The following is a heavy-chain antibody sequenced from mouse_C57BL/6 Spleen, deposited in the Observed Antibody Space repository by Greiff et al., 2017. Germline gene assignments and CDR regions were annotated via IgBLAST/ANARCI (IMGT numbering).Heavy chain of an antibody. Sequence: QVQLKQPGAELVKPGASVKLSCKASGYTFTSYWMHWVKQRPGQGLEWIGMIHPNSGSTNYNEKFKSKATLTVDKSSSTAYMQLSSLTSEDSAVYDCARSYGSSSWFAYWGQGTLVTVSA. J-gene: IGHJ3*01. D-gene: IGHD1-1*01. CDR1: GYTFTSYW. CDR2: IHPNSGST. V-gene: IGHV1-64*01. CDR3: ARSYGSSSWFAY.